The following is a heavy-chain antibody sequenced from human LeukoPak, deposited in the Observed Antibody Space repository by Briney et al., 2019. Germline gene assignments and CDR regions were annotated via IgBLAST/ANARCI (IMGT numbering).Heavy chain of an antibody. CDR3: ARGPTRYYFDC. V-gene: IGHV4-59*01. D-gene: IGHD4-17*01. J-gene: IGHJ4*02. Sequence: SETLSLTCTVSGGSISSYYWSWIRQPPGMGLEWIGYVSDSGSTTYNPSLKSRLTISVGTSKNQFSLGLSSVTAADTAVYYCARGPTRYYFDCWGQGTLVTVSS. CDR2: VSDSGST. CDR1: GGSISSYY.